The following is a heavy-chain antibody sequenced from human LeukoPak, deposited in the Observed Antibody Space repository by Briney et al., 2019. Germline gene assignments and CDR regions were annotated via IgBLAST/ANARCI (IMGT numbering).Heavy chain of an antibody. CDR3: ARGISSGPDY. V-gene: IGHV5-10-1*01. J-gene: IGHJ4*02. CDR2: IDPSDSYT. CDR1: GYSFTTYW. D-gene: IGHD6-19*01. Sequence: GESLKISCKGSGYSFTTYWISWVRQMPGKGLEWMGRIDPSDSYTNYSPSFQGHVTISADKSISTAYLQWSSLKASDTAMSYCARGISSGPDYWGQGTLVTVSS.